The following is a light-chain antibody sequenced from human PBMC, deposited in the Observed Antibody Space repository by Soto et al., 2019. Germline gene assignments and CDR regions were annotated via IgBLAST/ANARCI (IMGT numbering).Light chain of an antibody. CDR1: SSDVGSYNY. CDR2: ASS. V-gene: IGLV2-14*01. J-gene: IGLJ1*01. CDR3: SSYTGGSTLYV. Sequence: QSVLTQPASVSGSPGQSITISCTGTSSDVGSYNYVSWYQHHPGKAPRLMIYASSTRPSAVSHRFSGSRAGNTASLTISGIQAEDEADYYCSSYTGGSTLYVFGTGTKVTVL.